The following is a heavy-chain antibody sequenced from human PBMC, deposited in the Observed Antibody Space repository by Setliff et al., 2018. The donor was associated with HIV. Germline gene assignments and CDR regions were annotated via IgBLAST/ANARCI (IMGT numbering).Heavy chain of an antibody. D-gene: IGHD2-15*01. J-gene: IGHJ6*03. CDR3: ALTGHRLLRGYMDV. Sequence: PSGTLSLTCYVTDDPISSYYWSWVRQPAGKGLEWIGRLYVSGDTNYNPSLKSRVTMSLDTSKKHFSLNLKSVTAADTAVYYCALTGHRLLRGYMDVWGKGTTVTVSS. CDR1: DDPISSYY. CDR2: LYVSGDT. V-gene: IGHV4-4*07.